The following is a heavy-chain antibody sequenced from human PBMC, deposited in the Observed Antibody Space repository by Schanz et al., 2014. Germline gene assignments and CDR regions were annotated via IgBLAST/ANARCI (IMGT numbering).Heavy chain of an antibody. J-gene: IGHJ4*02. Sequence: EVQLLESGGGLVQPGGSLRLSCAGSGFTFSSYAMSWVRQTPGKGLEWVSGITRQGTTYYADFVKGRFSISRDLSSNTLYLQMNSLRADDSAIYYCAKDHPSSGWPAFDVWGQGTQGTVSS. CDR1: GFTFSSYA. CDR3: AKDHPSSGWPAFDV. V-gene: IGHV3-23*01. CDR2: ITRQGTT. D-gene: IGHD6-19*01.